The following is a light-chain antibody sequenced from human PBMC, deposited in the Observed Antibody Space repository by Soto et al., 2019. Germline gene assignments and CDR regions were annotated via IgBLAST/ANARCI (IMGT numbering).Light chain of an antibody. Sequence: DIVMTQTPLSLSVTPGQPASVSCTYSQSLLHNDGKTYLFWYLQKPGQLPQLLIYEISNRFPGVPYMFSGSGSGTEFTLKISLVEAEDVGVYYCMQSVELPITFVGGTKVQIK. J-gene: IGKJ4*01. CDR1: QSLLHNDGKTY. V-gene: IGKV2D-29*01. CDR2: EIS. CDR3: MQSVELPIT.